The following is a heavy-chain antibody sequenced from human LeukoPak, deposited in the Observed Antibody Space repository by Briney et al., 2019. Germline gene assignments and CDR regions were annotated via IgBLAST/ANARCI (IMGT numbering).Heavy chain of an antibody. J-gene: IGHJ4*02. CDR2: ISAYNGNT. CDR3: ARSMVRGVDFDY. V-gene: IGHV1-18*01. Sequence: GASVKVSCKASGGTFSSYAISWVRQAPGQGLEWMGWISAYNGNTNYAQKLQGRVTMTTDTSTSTAYMELRSLRSDDTAVYYCARSMVRGVDFDYWGQGTLVTVSS. CDR1: GGTFSSYA. D-gene: IGHD3-10*01.